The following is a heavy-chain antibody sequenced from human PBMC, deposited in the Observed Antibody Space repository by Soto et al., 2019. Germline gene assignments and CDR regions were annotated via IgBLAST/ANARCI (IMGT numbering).Heavy chain of an antibody. CDR1: GYTFTSYG. J-gene: IGHJ4*02. V-gene: IGHV1-18*01. CDR3: ARSAAVAGTRSHDY. CDR2: ISAYNGNT. D-gene: IGHD6-19*01. Sequence: ASVKVSCKASGYTFTSYGISWVRQVPGQGLEWMGWISAYNGNTNYAQKLQGRVTMTTDTSTSTAYMELRSLRSDDTAVYYCARSAAVAGTRSHDYWGQGTLVTVSS.